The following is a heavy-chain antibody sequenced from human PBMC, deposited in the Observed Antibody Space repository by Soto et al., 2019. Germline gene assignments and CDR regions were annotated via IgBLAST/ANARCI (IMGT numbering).Heavy chain of an antibody. CDR1: GYIFTNHP. CDR2: INADNGKT. J-gene: IGHJ5*02. D-gene: IGHD3-10*01. CDR3: GREVDGRGFDP. V-gene: IGHV1-3*05. Sequence: QVQLVQSGAEEKKPGASVKVSCKASGYIFTNHPLHWVRQAPGQRFEWMGWINADNGKTKYSQKFQDRVTVTRDTSASTVYMELSSLRPEDTAVYYCGREVDGRGFDPWGQGTLVTVSS.